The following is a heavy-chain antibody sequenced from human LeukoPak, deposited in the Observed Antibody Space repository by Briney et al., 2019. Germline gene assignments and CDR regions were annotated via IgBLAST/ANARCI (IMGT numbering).Heavy chain of an antibody. V-gene: IGHV4-59*01. J-gene: IGHJ4*02. CDR1: GGSISSYY. CDR3: ARGDGRGVVPIDY. CDR2: IYYSGST. D-gene: IGHD3-10*01. Sequence: KTSETLSLTCTVSGGSISSYYWSWIRQPPGKGLEWIGYIYYSGSTNYNPSLKSRVTISVDTSKNQFSLKLSSVTAADTAVYYCARGDGRGVVPIDYWGQGTLVTVSS.